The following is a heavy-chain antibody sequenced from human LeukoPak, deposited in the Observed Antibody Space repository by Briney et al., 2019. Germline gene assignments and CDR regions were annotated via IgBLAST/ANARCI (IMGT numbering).Heavy chain of an antibody. Sequence: SENLPLTCTVSGDSVSSRNYLWGWIRQPPAKGLEWIGNVDYSGSTYYDPSLRGRVTISLDTSKNHFSLNLNSVSDADTAIYYCARYSRSFGWFDPWGRGTLVTVSS. CDR1: GDSVSSRNYL. J-gene: IGHJ5*02. CDR2: VDYSGST. V-gene: IGHV4-39*02. D-gene: IGHD6-6*01. CDR3: ARYSRSFGWFDP.